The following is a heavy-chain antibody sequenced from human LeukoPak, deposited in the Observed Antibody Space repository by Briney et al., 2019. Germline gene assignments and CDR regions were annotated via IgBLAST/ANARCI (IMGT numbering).Heavy chain of an antibody. Sequence: KTGGSLRLSCAASGFTFSSYGMHWVRQAPGKGLEWVAVIWYDGSNKYYADSVKGRFTISRDNSKNTLHLQMNSLRAEDTAVYYCAREESLWFGDPMGFDYWGQGTLVTVSS. D-gene: IGHD3-10*01. V-gene: IGHV3-33*01. CDR1: GFTFSSYG. J-gene: IGHJ4*02. CDR2: IWYDGSNK. CDR3: AREESLWFGDPMGFDY.